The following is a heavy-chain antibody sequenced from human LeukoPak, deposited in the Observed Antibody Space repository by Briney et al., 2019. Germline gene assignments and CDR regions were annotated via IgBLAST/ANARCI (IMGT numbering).Heavy chain of an antibody. D-gene: IGHD6-19*01. V-gene: IGHV3-23*01. CDR3: AKGPVAVAGYYFDH. CDR2: ISGSGGTT. CDR1: GFTFSSYA. Sequence: PGGSLRLSCAVSGFTFSSYAMSWVRQAPGKGLEWVSSISGSGGTTYYADSVKGRFTISRDNPNNTLDLQMNSLTAEDTAVYYCAKGPVAVAGYYFDHWGQGTLVTVSS. J-gene: IGHJ4*02.